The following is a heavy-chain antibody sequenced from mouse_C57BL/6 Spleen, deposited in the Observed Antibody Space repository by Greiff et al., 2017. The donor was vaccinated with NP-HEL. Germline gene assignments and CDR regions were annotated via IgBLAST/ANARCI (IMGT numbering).Heavy chain of an antibody. D-gene: IGHD2-5*01. J-gene: IGHJ4*01. CDR2: INPGSGGT. CDR1: GYAFTNYL. CDR3: ARSGVYYSNYENYAMDY. V-gene: IGHV1-54*01. Sequence: VQLQQSGAELVRPGTSVKVSCKASGYAFTNYLIEWVKQRPGQGLEWIGVINPGSGGTNYNEKFKGKATLTADKSSSTAYMQLSSLTSEDSAVYFCARSGVYYSNYENYAMDYWGQGTSVTVSS.